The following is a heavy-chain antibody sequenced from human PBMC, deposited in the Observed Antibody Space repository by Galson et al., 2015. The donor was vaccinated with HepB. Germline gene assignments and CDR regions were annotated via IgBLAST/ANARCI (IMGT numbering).Heavy chain of an antibody. J-gene: IGHJ4*02. CDR2: IIPIFGTA. Sequence: SVKVSCKASGGTFSSYAISWVRQAPGQGLEWMGGIIPIFGTANYAQKFQGRVTITADESTSTAYMELSSLRSEDTAVYYCASFTYYDFWSGYSFDYWGQGTLVTVSS. D-gene: IGHD3-3*01. V-gene: IGHV1-69*13. CDR3: ASFTYYDFWSGYSFDY. CDR1: GGTFSSYA.